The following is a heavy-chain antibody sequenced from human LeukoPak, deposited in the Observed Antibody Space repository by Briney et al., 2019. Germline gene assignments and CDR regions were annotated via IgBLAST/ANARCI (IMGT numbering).Heavy chain of an antibody. CDR3: AGYCSSTSCRVDY. CDR1: GGSISSYY. Sequence: PSETLSLTCTVSGGSISSYYWSWIRQPPGKGLEWIGYIYYSGSTNYNPSLKSRVTISVDTSKNQFSLKLSSVTAADTAVYYCAGYCSSTSCRVDYRGQGTLVTVSS. J-gene: IGHJ4*01. CDR2: IYYSGST. V-gene: IGHV4-59*08. D-gene: IGHD2-2*01.